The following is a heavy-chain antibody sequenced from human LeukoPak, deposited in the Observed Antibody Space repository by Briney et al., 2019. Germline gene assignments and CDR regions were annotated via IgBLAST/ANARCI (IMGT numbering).Heavy chain of an antibody. J-gene: IGHJ3*02. CDR2: ISAYNGNT. Sequence: ASVKVSCKASGYTFTSYGISWVRQAPGQGLEWMGWISAYNGNTNYAQKLQGRVTMTTDTSTSTAYMELRSLRSDDTAVYYCARIFSGSGYPAAFDIWGQGTMVTVSS. CDR3: ARIFSGSGYPAAFDI. V-gene: IGHV1-18*01. D-gene: IGHD5-12*01. CDR1: GYTFTSYG.